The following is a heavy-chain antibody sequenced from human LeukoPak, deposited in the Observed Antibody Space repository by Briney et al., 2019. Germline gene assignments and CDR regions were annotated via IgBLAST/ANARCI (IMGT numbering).Heavy chain of an antibody. CDR3: AREYYDILSH. V-gene: IGHV3-23*03. CDR2: IYSGGTT. D-gene: IGHD3-9*01. CDR1: GFTFSSYG. J-gene: IGHJ4*02. Sequence: GGSLRLSCAASGFTFSSYGMSWVRQAPGRGLEWVSVIYSGGTTYYADSVKGRFTISRDNSKNTVSLQMNSLRAEDTAVYYCAREYYDILSHWGQGTLVTVSS.